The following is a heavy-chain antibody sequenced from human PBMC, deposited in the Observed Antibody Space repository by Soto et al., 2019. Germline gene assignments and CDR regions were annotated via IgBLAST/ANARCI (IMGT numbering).Heavy chain of an antibody. CDR1: GFIFSTYC. D-gene: IGHD2-15*01. CDR3: VSCSGDNCQSFN. CDR2: IKEHGSAT. Sequence: PGGSLRLSCAASGFIFSTYCMTWVRQAPGRGLEWVANIKEHGSATHHPESVKARFTISRHNAKSPLHMKMKTLRAEDKDVYYCVSCSGDNCQSFNWGQGTLVTVSS. V-gene: IGHV3-7*02. J-gene: IGHJ4*02.